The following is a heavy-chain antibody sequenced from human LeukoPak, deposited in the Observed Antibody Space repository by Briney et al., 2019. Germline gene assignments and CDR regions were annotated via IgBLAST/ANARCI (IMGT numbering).Heavy chain of an antibody. J-gene: IGHJ4*02. CDR2: INPNSGGT. V-gene: IGHV1-2*04. D-gene: IGHD5-18*01. Sequence: VASVKVSCKASGYTFTGYYMHWVRQAPGQGLEWMGWINPNSGGTNYAQKFQGWVTMTRDTSISTAYMELSRLRSDDTAVYYCARGRYSYEIPLEFDYWGQGTLVTVSS. CDR1: GYTFTGYY. CDR3: ARGRYSYEIPLEFDY.